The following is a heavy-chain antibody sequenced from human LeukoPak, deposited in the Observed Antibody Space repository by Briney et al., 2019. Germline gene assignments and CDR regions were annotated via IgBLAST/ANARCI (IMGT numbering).Heavy chain of an antibody. Sequence: ASVKVSCKASGYTFSRYGISWVRQAPGQGLEWMGWINTYNGNTNYAQKLQGRVTMTTDTSTSTAYMELRSLRSDDTAVYYCGRRGRIVMVTAIPKDDAFDIWGQGTMVTVSS. CDR3: GRRGRIVMVTAIPKDDAFDI. J-gene: IGHJ3*02. V-gene: IGHV1-18*01. CDR1: GYTFSRYG. D-gene: IGHD2-21*02. CDR2: INTYNGNT.